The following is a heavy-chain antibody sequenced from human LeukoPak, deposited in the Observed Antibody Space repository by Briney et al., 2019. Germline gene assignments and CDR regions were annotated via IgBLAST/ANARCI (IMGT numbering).Heavy chain of an antibody. J-gene: IGHJ4*02. V-gene: IGHV3-30-3*01. CDR3: ARSYSSGWYAFEY. CDR1: GFXFSGYA. CDR2: ISYDGSNE. D-gene: IGHD6-19*01. Sequence: GRSLRLSCAASGFXFSGYAIHWVRQPPGKGLQWVAVISYDGSNEYYADSVKGRFTISRDNSKNTLFLQMNSLRAEDTAVYYCARSYSSGWYAFEYWGQGTLVTVSS.